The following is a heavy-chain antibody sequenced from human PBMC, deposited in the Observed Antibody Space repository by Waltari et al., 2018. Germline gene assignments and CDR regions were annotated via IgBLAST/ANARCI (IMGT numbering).Heavy chain of an antibody. V-gene: IGHV1-69*09. CDR1: GGTFSRYA. J-gene: IGHJ6*02. Sequence: QVQLVQSGAEVKKPGSSVTVSCKASGGTFSRYAISWVRQATGQGLAWMGRILPILGIANYAQKFQGRVTITADKSTSTAYMELSSLRSEDTAVYYCASPGGGIVVVPAALYYYYGMDVWGQGTTVTVSS. CDR3: ASPGGGIVVVPAALYYYYGMDV. D-gene: IGHD2-2*01. CDR2: ILPILGIA.